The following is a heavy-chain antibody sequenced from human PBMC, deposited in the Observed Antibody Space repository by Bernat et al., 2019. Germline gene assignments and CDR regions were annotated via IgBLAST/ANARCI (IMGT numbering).Heavy chain of an antibody. V-gene: IGHV1-69-2*01. D-gene: IGHD2-2*01. CDR1: GYTFTDYY. J-gene: IGHJ4*02. Sequence: EVQLVQSGAEVKKTGATVKISCKVSGYTFTDYYMHWVQQAPGKGLEWMGLVDPEDGETIYAEKFQGRVTITADTSTDTAYMELSSLRSEDTAVYYCATDPLRAYCRRTSCYGTRDYWCQGTLVTVSS. CDR2: VDPEDGET. CDR3: ATDPLRAYCRRTSCYGTRDY.